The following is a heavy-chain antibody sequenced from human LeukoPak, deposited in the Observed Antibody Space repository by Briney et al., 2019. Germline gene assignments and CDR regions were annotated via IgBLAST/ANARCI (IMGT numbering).Heavy chain of an antibody. Sequence: SETLSLTCTVSGGSISSSSYYWGWIRQPPGKGLEWIGYIYYSGSTYYNPSLKSRVTISVDTSKNQFSLKLSSVTAADTAVYYCARGPLLAPFDYWGQGTLVTVSS. CDR3: ARGPLLAPFDY. CDR1: GGSISSSSYY. J-gene: IGHJ4*02. D-gene: IGHD3-10*01. CDR2: IYYSGST. V-gene: IGHV4-30-4*08.